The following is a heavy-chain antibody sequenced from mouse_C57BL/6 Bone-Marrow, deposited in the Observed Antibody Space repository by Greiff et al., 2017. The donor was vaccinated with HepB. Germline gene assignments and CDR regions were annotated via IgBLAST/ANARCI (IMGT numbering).Heavy chain of an antibody. V-gene: IGHV5-12*01. CDR2: ISNGGGST. CDR3: ARPRDSSGGLAY. Sequence: EVKLQESGGGLVQPGGSLKLSCAASGFTFSDYYMYWVRQTPEKRLEWVAYISNGGGSTYYPDTVKGRFTISRDNAKNTLYLQMSRLKSEDTAMYYCARPRDSSGGLAYWGQGTLVTVSA. D-gene: IGHD3-2*02. CDR1: GFTFSDYY. J-gene: IGHJ3*01.